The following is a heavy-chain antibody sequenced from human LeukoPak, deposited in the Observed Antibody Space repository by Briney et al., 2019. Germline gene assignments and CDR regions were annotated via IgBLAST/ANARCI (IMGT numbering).Heavy chain of an antibody. J-gene: IGHJ3*02. CDR3: AGDPGNSGAFDI. D-gene: IGHD1-26*01. V-gene: IGHV3-21*01. CDR1: GFTFSSCT. Sequence: GGSLRLSCAASGFTFSSCTMNWVRQAPGKGLEWVSSISSSSSYIYYADSVKGRFTISRDNAKNSLYLQMNSLRAEDTAVYYCAGDPGNSGAFDIWGQGTMVTVSS. CDR2: ISSSSSYI.